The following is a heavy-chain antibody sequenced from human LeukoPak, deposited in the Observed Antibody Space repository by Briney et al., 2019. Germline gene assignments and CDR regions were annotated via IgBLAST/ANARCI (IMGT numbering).Heavy chain of an antibody. Sequence: PSETLSLTCTVSGGSISSYYWSWIRQPPGKGLEWIGYIYYSGSTNYSPSLKSRVTISVDTSKNQFSLKLSSVTAADTAVYYCARTTRGRIYFDYWGQGTLVTVSS. CDR1: GGSISSYY. D-gene: IGHD1-14*01. CDR2: IYYSGST. V-gene: IGHV4-59*01. J-gene: IGHJ4*02. CDR3: ARTTRGRIYFDY.